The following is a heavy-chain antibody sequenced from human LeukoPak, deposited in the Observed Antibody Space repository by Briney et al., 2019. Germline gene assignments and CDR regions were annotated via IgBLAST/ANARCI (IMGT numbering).Heavy chain of an antibody. Sequence: GRSLRLSCAASGFTFSSYAMHWVRQAPGKGLEWVAVISYDGSNKYYADSVKGRFTISRDNSKNTLYLQMNSLRAEDTAVYYCARGKWIQLWFSFWGQGTLVTVSS. D-gene: IGHD5-18*01. V-gene: IGHV3-30-3*01. J-gene: IGHJ4*02. CDR1: GFTFSSYA. CDR2: ISYDGSNK. CDR3: ARGKWIQLWFSF.